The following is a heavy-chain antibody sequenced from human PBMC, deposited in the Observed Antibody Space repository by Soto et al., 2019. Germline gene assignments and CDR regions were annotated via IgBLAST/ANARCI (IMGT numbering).Heavy chain of an antibody. CDR1: GGSISSYF. V-gene: IGHV4-59*08. Sequence: SETLSLTCTVSGGSISSYFWSWIRQPPGEGLEWIGYIYYSGSTNYNPSLKSRVTISVDTSKNQFSLKLSSVTAADTAVYYCARLAVAARQNFAFDIWGQGTMVTVSS. CDR3: ARLAVAARQNFAFDI. D-gene: IGHD6-6*01. CDR2: IYYSGST. J-gene: IGHJ3*02.